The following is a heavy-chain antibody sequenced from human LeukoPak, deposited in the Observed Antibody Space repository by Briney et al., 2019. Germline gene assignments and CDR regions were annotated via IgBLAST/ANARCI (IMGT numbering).Heavy chain of an antibody. Sequence: SETLSLTCTVSGDFLSSGDYYWGWIRQSPGKGLTWIGSIYYSGSTLYNASFESRVTISADTSKNQFSLKLSSVTAADTAVYYCARRRDGYPRVDFDYWGQGTLVTVSS. CDR1: GDFLSSGDYY. V-gene: IGHV4-39*01. CDR2: IYYSGST. CDR3: ARRRDGYPRVDFDY. J-gene: IGHJ4*02. D-gene: IGHD5-24*01.